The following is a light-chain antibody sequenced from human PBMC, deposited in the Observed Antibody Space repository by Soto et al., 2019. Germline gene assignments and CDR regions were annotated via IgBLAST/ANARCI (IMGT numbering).Light chain of an antibody. V-gene: IGKV3-15*01. Sequence: MVLTQSPGTLSLSPGERATLSCRASQTGSNSYLAWYQHKSGQAPRLLIYGASTRATGIPARFSGSGSGTEFTLTISSLQSEDFAVYYCQQYNNWPPETFGQGTKVDI. J-gene: IGKJ1*01. CDR1: QTGSNSY. CDR2: GAS. CDR3: QQYNNWPPET.